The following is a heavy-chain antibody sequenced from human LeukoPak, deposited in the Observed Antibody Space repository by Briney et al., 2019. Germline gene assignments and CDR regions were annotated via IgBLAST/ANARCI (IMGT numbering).Heavy chain of an antibody. Sequence: GASVKVSCKASGYTFTSYGISWVRQAPGQGLEWMGWISAYNGNTNYAQKLQGRVTMTTDTSTNTAYMELRSLRSDDTAVYYCARGYCSGGSCYYFDYWGQGTLVTVSS. D-gene: IGHD2-15*01. CDR2: ISAYNGNT. CDR3: ARGYCSGGSCYYFDY. V-gene: IGHV1-18*01. CDR1: GYTFTSYG. J-gene: IGHJ4*02.